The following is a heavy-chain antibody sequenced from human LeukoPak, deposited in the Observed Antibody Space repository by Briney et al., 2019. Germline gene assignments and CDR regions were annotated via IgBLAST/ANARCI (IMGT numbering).Heavy chain of an antibody. J-gene: IGHJ4*02. CDR2: ISYDGSNT. V-gene: IGHV3-30-3*01. D-gene: IGHD3-10*01. CDR1: GFTFSIYA. Sequence: GRSLRLSCAASGFTFSIYAMHWVRRAPGKGLEWVAIISYDGSNTYYADSVKGRFTISRDNSKNTLYLQMTSLRAEDTAVYYCARDLRALLWFGELGYWGQGTLVTVSS. CDR3: ARDLRALLWFGELGY.